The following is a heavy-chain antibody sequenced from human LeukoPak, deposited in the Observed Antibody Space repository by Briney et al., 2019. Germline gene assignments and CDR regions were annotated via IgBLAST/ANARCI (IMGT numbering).Heavy chain of an antibody. CDR1: GFTFSSYA. CDR3: ANRAVAGRWYCDL. Sequence: PGGSLRLSCAASGFTFSSYAMSWVRQAPGKGLEWVSAISGSGGSTYYADSVKGRFTISRDNSKNTLYLQMNSLRAEDMAVYYCANRAVAGRWYCDLWGRGTLVTVSS. V-gene: IGHV3-23*01. CDR2: ISGSGGST. D-gene: IGHD6-19*01. J-gene: IGHJ2*01.